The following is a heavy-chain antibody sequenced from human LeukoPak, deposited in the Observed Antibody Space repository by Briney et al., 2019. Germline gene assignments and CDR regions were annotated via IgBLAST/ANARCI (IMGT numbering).Heavy chain of an antibody. CDR2: TSGSGNK. J-gene: IGHJ4*02. CDR3: AKGESQPKYYFDY. CDR1: GFSFSSYA. Sequence: PGGSLRLSCAASGFSFSSYAMRWVRQAPGKGLEWVATTSGSGNKYYADSVKGRFTISRDNSKNTLYLQMNSLRAEDTALYYCAKGESQPKYYFDYWGQGILVAVSS. V-gene: IGHV3-23*01. D-gene: IGHD2-2*01.